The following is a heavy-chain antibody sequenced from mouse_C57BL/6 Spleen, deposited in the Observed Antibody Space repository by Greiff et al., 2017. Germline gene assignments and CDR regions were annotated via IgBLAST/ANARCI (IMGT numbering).Heavy chain of an antibody. CDR1: GYAFSSYW. CDR3: ARCPRRYFDV. CDR2: IYPGDGDT. J-gene: IGHJ1*03. Sequence: VKLQESGAELVKPGASVKISCKASGYAFSSYWMNWVKQRPGKGLEWIGQIYPGDGDTNYNGKFKGKATLTADKSSSTAYMQLSSLTSEDSAVYFCARCPRRYFDVWGTGTTVTVSS. V-gene: IGHV1-80*01.